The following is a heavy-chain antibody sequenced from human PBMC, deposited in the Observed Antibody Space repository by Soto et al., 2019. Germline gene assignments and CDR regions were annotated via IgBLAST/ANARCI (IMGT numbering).Heavy chain of an antibody. J-gene: IGHJ4*02. Sequence: NPSETLSLTCTVSGGSISSSSYYWGWIRQPPGKGLEWIGSIYYSGSTYYNPSLKSRVTISVDTSKNQFSLKLSSVTAADTAVYYCARLTRVSSYYFDYWGQGTLVTVSS. CDR3: ARLTRVSSYYFDY. D-gene: IGHD6-13*01. CDR2: IYYSGST. CDR1: GGSISSSSYY. V-gene: IGHV4-39*01.